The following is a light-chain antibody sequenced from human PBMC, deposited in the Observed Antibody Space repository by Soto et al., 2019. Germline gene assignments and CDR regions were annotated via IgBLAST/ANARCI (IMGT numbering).Light chain of an antibody. Sequence: QSALTQPASVSGSPGQSITLSCTGTSSDVGGYNYVSWYQQHPGKAPKLIIYEVSNTPSGASNRFSGSKSGNTASLTLSGLQAEYEADYYCYSSTSKFSGVFGTGTKLTVL. CDR2: EVS. J-gene: IGLJ1*01. CDR3: YSSTSKFSGV. CDR1: SSDVGGYNY. V-gene: IGLV2-14*01.